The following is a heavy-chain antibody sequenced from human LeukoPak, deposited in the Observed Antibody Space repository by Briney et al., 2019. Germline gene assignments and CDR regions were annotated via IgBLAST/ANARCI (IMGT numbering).Heavy chain of an antibody. J-gene: IGHJ4*02. V-gene: IGHV4-39*01. CDR3: ARHVEIAVAGPIDY. CDR1: GGSLSSSRDY. D-gene: IGHD6-19*01. CDR2: IYYSGST. Sequence: SETLYLTCTVSGGSLSSSRDYWGWLRQPPGTGLEWIGRIYYSGSTYYNPSLKRRVTTSVDTSKNQFSLKLSSVTAADTAVYYCARHVEIAVAGPIDYWGQGTLVTVSS.